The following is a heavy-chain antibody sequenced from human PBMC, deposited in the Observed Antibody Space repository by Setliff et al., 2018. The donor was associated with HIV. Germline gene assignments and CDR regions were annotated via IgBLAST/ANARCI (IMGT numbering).Heavy chain of an antibody. J-gene: IGHJ4*02. V-gene: IGHV3-30*02. CDR1: GFTFSSYG. CDR3: AKDIAVAGTPIYYFDY. D-gene: IGHD6-19*01. Sequence: VGSLRLSCAASGFTFSSYGMHWVRQAPGKGLEWVAVIWYDGSNKYYADSVKGRFTISRDNSKNTLYLQMNSLRAEDTAVYYCAKDIAVAGTPIYYFDYWGQGTLVTVSS. CDR2: IWYDGSNK.